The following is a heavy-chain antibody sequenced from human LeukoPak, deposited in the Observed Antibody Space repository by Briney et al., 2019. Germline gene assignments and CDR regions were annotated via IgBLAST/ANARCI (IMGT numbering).Heavy chain of an antibody. Sequence: PSETLSLTCTVSGGSMGDYYWNWIRQPPGKGLEWIGYIYYSGNTNYNPSLKSRVTISLDTSKNQFSLKLSSVTAADTAVYYCARVDLRGYFFDYWGQGKLLTVSS. D-gene: IGHD2-15*01. V-gene: IGHV4-59*01. J-gene: IGHJ4*02. CDR1: GGSMGDYY. CDR3: ARVDLRGYFFDY. CDR2: IYYSGNT.